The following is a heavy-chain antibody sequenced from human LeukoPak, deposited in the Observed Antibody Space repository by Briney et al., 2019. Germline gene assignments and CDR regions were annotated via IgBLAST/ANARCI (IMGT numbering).Heavy chain of an antibody. CDR2: IYYSGST. CDR1: DGAITGYY. Sequence: SETPSLTCTVSDGAITGYYWGWIRQPPGKGLEWIGHIYYSGSTNYNPSLKSRVTISVDTSKNHYSLKLNSVTAADTAVYYCARGYSTSWTYYFDYWGQGALVTVSS. V-gene: IGHV4-59*12. J-gene: IGHJ4*02. D-gene: IGHD6-13*01. CDR3: ARGYSTSWTYYFDY.